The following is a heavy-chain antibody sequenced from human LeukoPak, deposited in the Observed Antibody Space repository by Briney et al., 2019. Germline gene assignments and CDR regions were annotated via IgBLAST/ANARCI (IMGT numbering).Heavy chain of an antibody. V-gene: IGHV3-21*04. J-gene: IGHJ4*02. CDR3: AKGFIYLGGLTPFDY. CDR2: ISSSSSYI. CDR1: GFTFSSYE. Sequence: PGGSLRLSCAASGFTFSSYEMNWVRQAPGKGLEWVSSISSSSSYIYYADSVKGRFTISRDNAKNSLYLQMNSLRAEDTAVYYCAKGFIYLGGLTPFDYWGQGTLVTVSS. D-gene: IGHD3-16*01.